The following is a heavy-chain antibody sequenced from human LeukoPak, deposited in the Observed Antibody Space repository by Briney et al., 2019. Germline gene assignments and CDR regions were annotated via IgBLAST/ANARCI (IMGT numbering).Heavy chain of an antibody. CDR3: ARAPLRYLWFDP. CDR1: GGSFSGYY. CDR2: INHSGST. V-gene: IGHV4-34*01. J-gene: IGHJ5*02. D-gene: IGHD4-17*01. Sequence: KPSETLSLTCAVYGGSFSGYYWSWIRQPPGKGLEWIGEINHSGSTNYNPSLKSRVTISVDTSKNQFSLKLSSVTAADTAVYYRARAPLRYLWFDPWGQGTLVTVSS.